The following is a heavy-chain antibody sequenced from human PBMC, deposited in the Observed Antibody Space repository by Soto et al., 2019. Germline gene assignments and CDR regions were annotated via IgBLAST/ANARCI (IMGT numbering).Heavy chain of an antibody. CDR2: INPSGGST. J-gene: IGHJ4*02. D-gene: IGHD1-26*01. CDR1: GYTFTSYY. Sequence: QVQLVQSGAEVKKPGASVKVSCKASGYTFTSYYMHWVRQAPGQGLEWMGIINPSGGSTSYAQKFQXXVXMIXDTSTSTVYMELSSLRSEDTAVYYCARGDGWEPDYWGQGTLVTVSS. V-gene: IGHV1-46*01. CDR3: ARGDGWEPDY.